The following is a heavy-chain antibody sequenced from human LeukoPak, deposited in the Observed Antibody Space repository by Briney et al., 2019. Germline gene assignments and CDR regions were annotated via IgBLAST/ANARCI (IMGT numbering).Heavy chain of an antibody. CDR2: ISYDGSDK. Sequence: GGSLRLSCAASGFTFSRYGMHWVRQAPGKGLEWVAVISYDGSDKYFADSVKGRFTISRDNSKNTLYLQMNSLRLEDTAVYYCAQDAGRGYNFDSTGYYLYWGQGTRVTVSS. D-gene: IGHD3-22*01. V-gene: IGHV3-30*18. J-gene: IGHJ4*02. CDR3: AQDAGRGYNFDSTGYYLY. CDR1: GFTFSRYG.